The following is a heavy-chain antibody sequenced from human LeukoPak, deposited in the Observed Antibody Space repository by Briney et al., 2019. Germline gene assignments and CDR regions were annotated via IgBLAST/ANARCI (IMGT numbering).Heavy chain of an antibody. Sequence: GMSLRLSCAASGFTFSSYAMHWVRQAPGKGLEWVTIISSDGSNKYYADSVKGRFTISRDNSKNTLYLQMDSLRAEDTALYYCARPADSGENSYGPGFDYWGQGTLVTVSS. CDR1: GFTFSSYA. V-gene: IGHV3-30*04. CDR2: ISSDGSNK. CDR3: ARPADSGENSYGPGFDY. J-gene: IGHJ4*02. D-gene: IGHD3-16*01.